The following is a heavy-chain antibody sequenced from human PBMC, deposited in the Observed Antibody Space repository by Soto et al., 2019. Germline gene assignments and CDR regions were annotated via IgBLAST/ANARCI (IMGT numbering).Heavy chain of an antibody. CDR1: GFTFSSYA. D-gene: IGHD3-22*01. V-gene: IGHV3-30-3*01. CDR3: ARGNPEPYNSEPAGI. J-gene: IGHJ3*02. CDR2: ISYDGSNK. Sequence: QVQLVESGGGVVQPGRSLRLSCAASGFTFSSYAMHWVRQAPGKGLEWVAVISYDGSNKYYADSVKGRFTISRDNSNNTLYLQMNRRRAEDTAVYYCARGNPEPYNSEPAGIWGQGTMVTVSS.